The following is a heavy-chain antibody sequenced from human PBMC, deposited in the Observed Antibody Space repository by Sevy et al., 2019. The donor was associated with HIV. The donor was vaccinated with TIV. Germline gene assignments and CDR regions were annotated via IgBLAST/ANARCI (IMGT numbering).Heavy chain of an antibody. CDR3: ARMGDYFDTSGYYPLKY. V-gene: IGHV1-2*02. J-gene: IGHJ4*02. D-gene: IGHD3-22*01. CDR1: GYTFTEYY. CDR2: INPQTGGT. Sequence: ASVKVSCKASGYTFTEYYVYWLRQAPGQGLEWMGWINPQTGGTYFAKKFQDRVTLTTATSINAVYMELSGLKFDDTAVFYCARMGDYFDTSGYYPLKYWGLGTLVTVSS.